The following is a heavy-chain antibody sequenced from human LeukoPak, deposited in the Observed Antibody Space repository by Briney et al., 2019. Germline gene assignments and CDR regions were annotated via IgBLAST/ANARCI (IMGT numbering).Heavy chain of an antibody. CDR2: MNPNSGNT. Sequence: GASVKVSCKASGYTFTSYDINWVRQATGQGLEWMGWMNPNSGNTGYAQKFQGRVTITRNTSISTAYMELSSLRSEDTAVYYCARGGSSWHNLYYFDYWGQGTLVTVSS. CDR1: GYTFTSYD. D-gene: IGHD6-13*01. V-gene: IGHV1-8*03. CDR3: ARGGSSWHNLYYFDY. J-gene: IGHJ4*02.